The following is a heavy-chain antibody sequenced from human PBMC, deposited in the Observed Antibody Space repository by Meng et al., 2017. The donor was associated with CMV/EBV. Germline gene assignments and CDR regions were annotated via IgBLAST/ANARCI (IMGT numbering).Heavy chain of an antibody. CDR2: ISAYNGNT. J-gene: IGHJ4*02. D-gene: IGHD1-26*01. CDR3: ARDSAVGATTFDY. V-gene: IGHV1-18*01. CDR1: GYTLTSYG. Sequence: VRLVQSGGDLKRPGASVNVSCKASGYTLTSYGISWVRQAPGQGLEWMGWISAYNGNTNYAQKLQGRVTMTTDTSTSTAYMELRSLRSDDTAVYYCARDSAVGATTFDYWGQGTLVTVSS.